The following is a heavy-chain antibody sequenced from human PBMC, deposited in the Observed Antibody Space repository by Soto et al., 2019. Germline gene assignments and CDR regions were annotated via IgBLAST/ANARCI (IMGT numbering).Heavy chain of an antibody. CDR2: IYYSGST. CDR3: ARRYGYSFAY. D-gene: IGHD5-18*01. V-gene: IGHV4-59*01. Sequence: PSETLCLTCTGSGGSIRRYYWSWIRQPPGKGLEWIGYIYYSGSTNYNPSLKSRVTISVDTSKNQFSLKLSSVTAADTAVYYCARRYGYSFAYSGQGTLVTVSS. CDR1: GGSIRRYY. J-gene: IGHJ4*02.